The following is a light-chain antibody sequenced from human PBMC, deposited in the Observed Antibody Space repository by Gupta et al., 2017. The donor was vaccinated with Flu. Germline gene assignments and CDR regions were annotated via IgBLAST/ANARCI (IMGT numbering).Light chain of an antibody. V-gene: IGKV3-20*01. CDR2: DAP. CDR3: QRYDKSPGT. CDR1: QSVNSNY. Sequence: EIVLTQSPDTVSLSPGERATLSCRASQSVNSNYLAWYQQKPGQAPRLLIYDAPSRATGIPDRFSGSGSGTDFTLTISRLEPEDFAVYFCQRYDKSPGTFGQGTKVEVK. J-gene: IGKJ1*01.